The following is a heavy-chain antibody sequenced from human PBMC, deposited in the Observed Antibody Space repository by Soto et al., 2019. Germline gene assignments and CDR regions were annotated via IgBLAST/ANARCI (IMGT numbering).Heavy chain of an antibody. Sequence: ASVKVSCKASGYTFTSYGISWVRQAPGQGLEWMGWISAYNGNTNYAQKLQGRVTMTTDTSTSTAYMELRSLRSDDTAVYYCARVNIRGEWSHGYYCYGMDVWGQGTTVTVSS. CDR2: ISAYNGNT. J-gene: IGHJ6*02. V-gene: IGHV1-18*04. D-gene: IGHD3-16*01. CDR3: ARVNIRGEWSHGYYCYGMDV. CDR1: GYTFTSYG.